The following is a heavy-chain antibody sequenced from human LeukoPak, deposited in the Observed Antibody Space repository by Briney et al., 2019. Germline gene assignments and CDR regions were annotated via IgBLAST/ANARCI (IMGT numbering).Heavy chain of an antibody. CDR1: GSSVDTYY. D-gene: IGHD3-16*01. J-gene: IGHJ4*02. CDR2: VYYTGST. CDR3: ARHVGDYFDS. V-gene: IGHV4-59*08. Sequence: SETLSLTCSVSGSSVDTYYWTWIRQPPGKGLDWLGHVYYTGSTNYNSSLQNQITISIDMSKNQFSLKLTSVTAADTAFYYCARHVGDYFDSWGQGTLVTVSS.